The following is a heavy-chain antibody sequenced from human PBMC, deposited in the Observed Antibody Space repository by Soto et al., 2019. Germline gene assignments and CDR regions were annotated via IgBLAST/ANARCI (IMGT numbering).Heavy chain of an antibody. Sequence: SETLSLTCTVSGGSISSGDYYWGWIRQPPGKGLEWIGYIYYSGSTYYNPSLKSRVTISVDTSKNQFSLKLSSVTAADTAVYYCATLAGYWYFDLWGRGTLVTVSS. J-gene: IGHJ2*01. CDR2: IYYSGST. CDR1: GGSISSGDYY. V-gene: IGHV4-30-4*01. CDR3: ATLAGYWYFDL.